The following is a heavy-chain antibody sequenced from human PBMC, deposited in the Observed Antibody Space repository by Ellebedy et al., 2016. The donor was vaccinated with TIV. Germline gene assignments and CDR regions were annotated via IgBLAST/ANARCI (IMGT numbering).Heavy chain of an antibody. D-gene: IGHD5-24*01. J-gene: IGHJ3*02. CDR3: ARTAGRWLQRPGTFDI. CDR2: INPNSGGT. Sequence: AASVKVSCKASGYTFTGYYMHWVRQAPGQGLEWMGWINPNSGGTNYAQKFQGWVTMTRDTSISTAYMELSRLRSDDTAVYYCARTAGRWLQRPGTFDIWGQGTMVTVSS. CDR1: GYTFTGYY. V-gene: IGHV1-2*04.